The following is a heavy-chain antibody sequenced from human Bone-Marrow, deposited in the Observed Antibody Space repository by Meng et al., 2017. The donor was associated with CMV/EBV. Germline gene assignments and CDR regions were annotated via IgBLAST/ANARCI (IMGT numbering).Heavy chain of an antibody. J-gene: IGHJ4*02. D-gene: IGHD4-11*01. CDR3: ARVPTRTTVTTFDF. V-gene: IGHV1-69*05. CDR2: IIPIFGTA. Sequence: SVKVSCKASGGTFSSYAISWVRQAPGQGLEWMGGIIPIFGTANYAQKFQGRVTMTRDTSTSTVYMELSSLRSEDTAVYYCARVPTRTTVTTFDFWGQGTLVTVSS. CDR1: GGTFSSYA.